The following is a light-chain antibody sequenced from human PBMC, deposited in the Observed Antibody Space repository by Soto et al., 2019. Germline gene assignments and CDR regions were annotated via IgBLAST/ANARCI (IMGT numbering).Light chain of an antibody. CDR2: DAS. CDR3: QQYHRYSRT. CDR1: QSINGW. J-gene: IGKJ1*01. Sequence: DIQMTQSPSTLSASVGDRVTVTCRASQSINGWLAWYQQKPGKAPKLLIYDASSLHSGVPSRFTGSGFGTEFTLTLSSLKPEDFATYYCQQYHRYSRTFGQGTKVEIK. V-gene: IGKV1-5*01.